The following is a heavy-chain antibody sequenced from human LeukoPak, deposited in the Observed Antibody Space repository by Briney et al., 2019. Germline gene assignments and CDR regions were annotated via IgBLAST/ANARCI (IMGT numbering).Heavy chain of an antibody. D-gene: IGHD4-17*01. V-gene: IGHV4-59*07. CDR1: GGSISSYY. J-gene: IGHJ5*02. CDR3: ARAQYYGDSAITFDP. CDR2: IYYSEST. Sequence: PSDTLSLTCTVSGGSISSYYWSWIRQPPGKGLEWIGYIYYSESTNYNPSLKSRVTISVDTSKNQFSLKLSSVTAADTAVYYCARAQYYGDSAITFDPWGQGTLVTVSS.